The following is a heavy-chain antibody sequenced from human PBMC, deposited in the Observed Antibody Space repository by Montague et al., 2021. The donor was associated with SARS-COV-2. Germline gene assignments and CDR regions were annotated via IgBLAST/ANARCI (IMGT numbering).Heavy chain of an antibody. CDR2: INHGGST. CDR1: GTSFSGYY. D-gene: IGHD3-10*01. CDR3: ARLRDGVVPSPILGVGPYYSYYYMDV. V-gene: IGHV4-34*01. J-gene: IGHJ6*03. Sequence: SETLSLTCAVHGTSFSGYYWNWIRQPPGKGLEWIGEINHGGSTKYSPSLKSRLTISADTSKNHFSLKLTSVAAADTAVYYCARLRDGVVPSPILGVGPYYSYYYMDVWGRGTTVTVSS.